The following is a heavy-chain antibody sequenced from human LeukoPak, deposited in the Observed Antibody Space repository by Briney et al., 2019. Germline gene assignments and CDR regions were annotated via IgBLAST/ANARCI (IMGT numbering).Heavy chain of an antibody. CDR2: ISGSGGST. D-gene: IGHD6-13*01. CDR1: GFTFSSYA. Sequence: GGSLRLSCAASGFTFSSYAMSWVRQAPGKGLEWVSAISGSGGSTYYADSVKGRFTISRDNSKNTLYLRMNSLRAEDTAVYYCAKDPQYSSSWYYFDYWGQGTLVTVSS. CDR3: AKDPQYSSSWYYFDY. V-gene: IGHV3-23*01. J-gene: IGHJ4*02.